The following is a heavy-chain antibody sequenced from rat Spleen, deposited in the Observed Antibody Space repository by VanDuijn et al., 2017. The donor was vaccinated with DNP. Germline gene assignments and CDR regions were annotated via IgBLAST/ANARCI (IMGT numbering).Heavy chain of an antibody. Sequence: QVQLQESGPGLVQPSQTLSLTCTVSGLSLTSNSVSWIRQPPGKGLEWMGVIWSNGATDYNAAIKSRLSISRDTSKCQVFLKMDSVQTEDTAMYFCARSQGYYYDGSYYPFAYWGQGILVTVSS. V-gene: IGHV2-47*01. CDR1: GLSLTSNS. CDR3: ARSQGYYYDGSYYPFAY. CDR2: IWSNGAT. J-gene: IGHJ3*01. D-gene: IGHD1-12*02.